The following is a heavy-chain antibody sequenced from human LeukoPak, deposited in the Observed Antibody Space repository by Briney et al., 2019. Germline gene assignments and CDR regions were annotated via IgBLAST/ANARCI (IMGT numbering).Heavy chain of an antibody. V-gene: IGHV4-34*01. CDR1: GGSLSGYY. D-gene: IGHD3-22*01. J-gene: IGHJ3*02. CDR3: ARVPYYDSSGYYYQIQKHHIFVI. CDR2: INHSGST. Sequence: SETLSLTCTVYGGSLSGYYWSWIRQPPGKGLEWIGEINHSGSTNYNPSLKSRVTISVDTSKNQFSLKLSSVTAADTAVHYCARVPYYDSSGYYYQIQKHHIFVIWGEGTMVTVSS.